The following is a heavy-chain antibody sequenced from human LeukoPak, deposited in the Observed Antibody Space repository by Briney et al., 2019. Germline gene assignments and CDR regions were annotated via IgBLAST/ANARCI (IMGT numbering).Heavy chain of an antibody. CDR2: IIGSSGTT. CDR3: AKGAYDYIEIAYFDY. J-gene: IGHJ4*02. Sequence: RPGGSLRLSCVASGFSFNNYAMNWVRQAPGKGLEWVSPIIGSSGTTFYADSVKGRFTISRDKSKSTLYLQMNSLRAEDTAVYYCAKGAYDYIEIAYFDYWGQGSLVTVSS. D-gene: IGHD5-12*01. V-gene: IGHV3-23*01. CDR1: GFSFNNYA.